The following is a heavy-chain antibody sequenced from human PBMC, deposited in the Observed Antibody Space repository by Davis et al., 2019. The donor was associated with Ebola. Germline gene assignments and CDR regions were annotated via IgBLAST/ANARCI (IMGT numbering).Heavy chain of an antibody. D-gene: IGHD3-16*01. CDR2: INHSGST. CDR3: ARDREGLHLAEVYYYYYGMDV. CDR1: GGSFSGYY. Sequence: SETLSLTCAVYGGSFSGYYWSWIRQPPGKGLEWIGEINHSGSTNYNPSLKSRVTISVDTSKNQFSLKLSSVTAADTAVYYCARDREGLHLAEVYYYYYGMDVWGQGTTVTVSS. J-gene: IGHJ6*02. V-gene: IGHV4-34*01.